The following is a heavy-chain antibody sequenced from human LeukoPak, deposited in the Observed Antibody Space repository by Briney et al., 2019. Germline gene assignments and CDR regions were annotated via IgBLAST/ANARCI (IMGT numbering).Heavy chain of an antibody. J-gene: IGHJ3*02. CDR3: ARDPSLSCSSTSCYTRENAFDI. V-gene: IGHV3-7*01. CDR2: IKQDGSEK. Sequence: GGSLRLSCAASGFTFSSYWMSWVRQAPGKGLEWVANIKQDGSEKYYVDSVKGRFTISRDNAKNSLYLQMRRLRAEDTAVYYCARDPSLSCSSTSCYTRENAFDIWGPGTMVTVSS. D-gene: IGHD2-2*02. CDR1: GFTFSSYW.